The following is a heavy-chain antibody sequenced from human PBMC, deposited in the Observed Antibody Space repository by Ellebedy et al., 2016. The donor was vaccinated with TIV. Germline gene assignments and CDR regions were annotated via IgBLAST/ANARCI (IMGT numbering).Heavy chain of an antibody. CDR3: AREYYFDSSGYLRYFDY. V-gene: IGHV3-53*01. CDR2: IYSGGST. CDR1: GFIVSSNY. D-gene: IGHD3-22*01. Sequence: GESLKISCAASGFIVSSNYMSWVRQAPGKGLEWVSVIYSGGSTYYADSVKGRFTISRDNSKNTLYLQMNNLRAEDTAVYYCAREYYFDSSGYLRYFDYWGQGTLVTVSS. J-gene: IGHJ4*02.